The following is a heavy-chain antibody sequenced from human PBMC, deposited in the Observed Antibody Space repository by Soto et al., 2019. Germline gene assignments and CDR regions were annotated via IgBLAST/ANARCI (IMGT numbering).Heavy chain of an antibody. CDR1: GFTFNIYG. CDR3: AEWRYHDFRRGMDV. Sequence: QVQLVESGGGVVQPGRSLRLSCAASGFTFNIYGMHWVRQAPGKGLEWVAVISHDGRNKNYADSVKGRFTISRDNSKNTLYLQMNSLRREDTAVYYCAEWRYHDFRRGMDVWGQGTTVIVSS. J-gene: IGHJ6*02. V-gene: IGHV3-30*18. D-gene: IGHD3-3*01. CDR2: ISHDGRNK.